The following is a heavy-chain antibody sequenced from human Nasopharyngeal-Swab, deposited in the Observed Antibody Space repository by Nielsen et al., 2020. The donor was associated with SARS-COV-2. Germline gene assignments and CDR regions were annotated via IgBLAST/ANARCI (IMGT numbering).Heavy chain of an antibody. Sequence: GGSLRLSCAASGFTFSSYAMSWVRQAPGTGLEWVSSISGTDGRTYYADSVEGRFTISRDHSRNTLYLQMNSLRAEDTAVYYCAKNFDYWGQGTLVTVSS. CDR2: ISGTDGRT. V-gene: IGHV3-23*01. CDR3: AKNFDY. CDR1: GFTFSSYA. J-gene: IGHJ4*02.